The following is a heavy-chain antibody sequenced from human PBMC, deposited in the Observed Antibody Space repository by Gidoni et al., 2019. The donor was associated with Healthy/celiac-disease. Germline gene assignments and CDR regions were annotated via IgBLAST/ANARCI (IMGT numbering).Heavy chain of an antibody. CDR1: GGSISSSSYY. CDR3: ARYPLIAAAGDPDAFDI. Sequence: QLQLQESGPGLVKPSETLSLTCTVSGGSISSSSYYWGWIRQPPGKGLEWIGSIYYSGSTYYNTSIKSRVTISVDTSKNQFSLKLSSVTAADTAVYYCARYPLIAAAGDPDAFDIWGQGTMVTVSS. J-gene: IGHJ3*02. D-gene: IGHD6-13*01. CDR2: IYYSGST. V-gene: IGHV4-39*01.